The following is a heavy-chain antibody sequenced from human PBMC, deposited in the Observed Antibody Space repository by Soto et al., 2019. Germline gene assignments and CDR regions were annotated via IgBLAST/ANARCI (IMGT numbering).Heavy chain of an antibody. J-gene: IGHJ5*02. CDR1: GGSFSGYY. CDR2: INHSGST. CDR3: ARLTIFGVVINRNWCDP. V-gene: IGHV4-34*01. D-gene: IGHD3-3*01. Sequence: VQLQQWGAGLLKPSETLSLTCAVYGGSFSGYYWSWIXQPPGXGLEWIGEINHSGSTNYNPSLKSRVTISVDTSKNQFSLKLSSVTAADTALYYCARLTIFGVVINRNWCDPWGQGTLVTVSS.